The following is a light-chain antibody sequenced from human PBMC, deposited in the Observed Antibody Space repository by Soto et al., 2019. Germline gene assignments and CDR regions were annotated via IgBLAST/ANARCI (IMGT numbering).Light chain of an antibody. CDR3: QQYKDWPPLT. CDR1: QNININ. Sequence: EIVMTQSPVILSVSPGERATLSCRASQNININLAWYQQRPGQAPRVLTYGASSRASGIPDRFSGSGSGTDFTLTINRLEPDDFAFYYCQQYKDWPPLTFGGGTRVDMK. J-gene: IGKJ4*01. V-gene: IGKV3D-15*01. CDR2: GAS.